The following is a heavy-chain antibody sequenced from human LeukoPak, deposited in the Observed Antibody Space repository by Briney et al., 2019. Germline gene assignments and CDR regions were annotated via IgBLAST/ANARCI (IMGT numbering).Heavy chain of an antibody. CDR3: ARATYSGPDY. J-gene: IGHJ4*02. D-gene: IGHD5-12*01. Sequence: SETLSLTCTVSGGPIGTDGYYWSWIRQHPGTGLTWIGYIYYSGTTYYNPSLKSRVTISVDTSRNQFSLKLTSVTAADTAMYYCARATYSGPDYWGQGTLVTVSS. V-gene: IGHV4-31*03. CDR2: IYYSGTT. CDR1: GGPIGTDGYY.